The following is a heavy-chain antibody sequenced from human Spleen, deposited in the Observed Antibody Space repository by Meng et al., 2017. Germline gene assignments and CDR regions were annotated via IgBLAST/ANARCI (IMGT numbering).Heavy chain of an antibody. D-gene: IGHD3-22*01. CDR2: INPNTGGT. J-gene: IGHJ4*02. CDR3: ARVDHYESFGYKPTYYFDY. V-gene: IGHV1-2*06. CDR1: GYTFTSYY. Sequence: ASVKVSCKASGYTFTSYYMHWVRRAPGQGLEWMGRINPNTGGTDFAQKFQGRVTMTRDTSVSTAYMELSSLRSDDTAVYFCARVDHYESFGYKPTYYFDYWGQGTLVTVSS.